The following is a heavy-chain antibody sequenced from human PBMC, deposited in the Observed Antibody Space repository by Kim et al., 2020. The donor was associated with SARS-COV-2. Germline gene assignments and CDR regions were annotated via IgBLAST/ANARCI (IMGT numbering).Heavy chain of an antibody. CDR1: GFTFSSYG. CDR2: ISYDGSNK. D-gene: IGHD5-18*01. Sequence: GGSLRLSCAASGFTFSSYGMHWVRQAPGKGLEWVAVISYDGSNKYYVDSVKGRFTISRDNSKNTLYLQMNSLRAEDTAVYYCARDDTAMEQGVVDYWGQG. CDR3: ARDDTAMEQGVVDY. J-gene: IGHJ4*02. V-gene: IGHV3-30*03.